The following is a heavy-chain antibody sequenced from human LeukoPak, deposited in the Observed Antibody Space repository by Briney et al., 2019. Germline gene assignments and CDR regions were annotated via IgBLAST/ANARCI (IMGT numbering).Heavy chain of an antibody. J-gene: IGHJ3*02. D-gene: IGHD6-13*01. CDR2: ISAYNGNT. Sequence: GASVKVSCKASGYTFTSYGISWVRQAPGQGLEWMGWISAYNGNTNYAQKLQGRVTMTTDTSTSTAYMELRSLRSDDTAVYYCASSWALGAAGTWIGAFDIWGQGTMVTVSS. V-gene: IGHV1-18*01. CDR3: ASSWALGAAGTWIGAFDI. CDR1: GYTFTSYG.